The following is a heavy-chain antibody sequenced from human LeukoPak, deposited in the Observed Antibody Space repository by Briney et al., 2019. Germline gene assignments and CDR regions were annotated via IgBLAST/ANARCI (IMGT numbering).Heavy chain of an antibody. V-gene: IGHV1-8*01. J-gene: IGHJ5*02. Sequence: GASVKVSCKASGYTFTSYDINWVRQATGQGLEWMGWMNPNSGNTGYAQKFQGRVTMTRNTSTSTAYMELRSLRSDDTAVYYCARSAVIGGSPEGWFDPWGQGTLLTVSS. CDR1: GYTFTSYD. CDR2: MNPNSGNT. CDR3: ARSAVIGGSPEGWFDP. D-gene: IGHD2-15*01.